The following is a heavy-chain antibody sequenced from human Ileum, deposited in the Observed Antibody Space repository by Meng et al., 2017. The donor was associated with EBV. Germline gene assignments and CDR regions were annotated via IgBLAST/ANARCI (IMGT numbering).Heavy chain of an antibody. J-gene: IGHJ4*02. CDR3: ARRGSYGGGCDY. V-gene: IGHV4-4*02. D-gene: IGHD1-26*01. CDR1: GDFISSSHW. CDR2: MHPSGST. Sequence: QVQPQEAGPGLVKPSGTLSLTCAVSGDFISSSHWWTWVRQPPGKGLEWIGEMHPSGSTYYNPSLKSRVTISVDTSKNQFSLKMNSLTAADTAIYYCARRGSYGGGCDYWGQGTLVTVSS.